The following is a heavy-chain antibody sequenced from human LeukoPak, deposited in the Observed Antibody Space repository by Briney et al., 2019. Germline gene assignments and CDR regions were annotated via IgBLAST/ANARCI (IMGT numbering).Heavy chain of an antibody. D-gene: IGHD2-21*02. J-gene: IGHJ4*02. V-gene: IGHV1-69*13. CDR1: GGTFSSYA. CDR2: IIPIFGTA. CDR3: ARDPDCGGDCYSGFDY. Sequence: ASVKVSCKASGGTFSSYAISWVRQAPGQGLEWMGGIIPIFGTANYAQKFQGRVTITADESTSTAYMELSSLRSEDTAVYYCARDPDCGGDCYSGFDYWGQGTLVTVSS.